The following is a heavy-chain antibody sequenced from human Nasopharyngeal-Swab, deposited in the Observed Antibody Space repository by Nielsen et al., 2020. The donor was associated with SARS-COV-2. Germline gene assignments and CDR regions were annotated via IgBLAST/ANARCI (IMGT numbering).Heavy chain of an antibody. D-gene: IGHD3-10*01. J-gene: IGHJ6*02. Sequence: GSLRLSCTVSGGSVSGGSYYWSWIRQPPGKGLEWIGYIYYSGSTNYNPSLKSRVTISVDTSKNQFSLKLSSVTAADTAVYYCARDHYGSGSPSMDVWGQGTTVTVSS. CDR1: GGSVSGGSYY. CDR3: ARDHYGSGSPSMDV. CDR2: IYYSGST. V-gene: IGHV4-61*01.